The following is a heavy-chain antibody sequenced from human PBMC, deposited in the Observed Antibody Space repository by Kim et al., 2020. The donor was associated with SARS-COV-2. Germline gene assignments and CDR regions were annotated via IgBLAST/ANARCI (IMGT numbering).Heavy chain of an antibody. CDR1: GYGFSNYW. J-gene: IGHJ2*01. Sequence: GESLKISCKGSGYGFSNYWIGWVRQMPGKGLEWVAIIYPGDSDIRYGPSFRGRVTISADRSTSVADLQWSSLEASDTAMYFCVRLGSGTYGWYFDHWARGTLVTVSS. D-gene: IGHD1-26*01. CDR2: IYPGDSDI. V-gene: IGHV5-51*01. CDR3: VRLGSGTYGWYFDH.